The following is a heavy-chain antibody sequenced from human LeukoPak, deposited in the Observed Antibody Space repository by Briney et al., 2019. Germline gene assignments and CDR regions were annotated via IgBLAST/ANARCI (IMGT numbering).Heavy chain of an antibody. CDR2: ISGSGGST. V-gene: IGHV3-23*01. CDR1: GFTFSSYA. D-gene: IGHD3-10*01. CDR3: ARDLKSEITMVRGVIID. Sequence: GGSLRLSCAASGFTFSSYAMSWVRQAPGKGLEWVSAISGSGGSTYYADSVKGRFTISRDNSKNTLYLQMNSLRTEDTAVYYCARDLKSEITMVRGVIIDWGQGTLVTVFS. J-gene: IGHJ4*02.